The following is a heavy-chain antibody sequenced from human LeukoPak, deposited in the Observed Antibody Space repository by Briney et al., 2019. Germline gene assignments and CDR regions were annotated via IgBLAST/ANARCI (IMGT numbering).Heavy chain of an antibody. V-gene: IGHV3-48*01. D-gene: IGHD3-22*01. J-gene: IGHJ4*02. CDR2: ISSSSSTI. CDR1: GFTFSSYS. Sequence: PGGSLRLSCAASGFTFSSYSMNWVRQAPGKGLEWVSYISSSSSTIYYADSVKGRFTISRDNAKNSLYPQMNSLRAEDTAVYYCARDADYYDSSGYYDYWGQGTLVTVSS. CDR3: ARDADYYDSSGYYDY.